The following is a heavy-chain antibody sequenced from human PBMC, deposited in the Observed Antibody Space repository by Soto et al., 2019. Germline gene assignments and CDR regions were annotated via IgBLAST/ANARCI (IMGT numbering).Heavy chain of an antibody. CDR2: ISAHNGDT. D-gene: IGHD3-3*01. CDR3: ARDAAYNEFWGGVMELYSYNMDV. J-gene: IGHJ6*02. CDR1: GYNFANYG. Sequence: QVQLVQSEAEVKKPGASLKVSCRASGYNFANYGISWVRQAPGQGLEWMGWISAHNGDTKYAQKVQGRVTMTEDTSTSTAYIEMSSLRSDDTALYYCARDAAYNEFWGGVMELYSYNMDVWGQGTTVTV. V-gene: IGHV1-18*01.